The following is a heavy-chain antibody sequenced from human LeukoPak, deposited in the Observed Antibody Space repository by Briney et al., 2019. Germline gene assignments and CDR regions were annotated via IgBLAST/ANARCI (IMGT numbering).Heavy chain of an antibody. J-gene: IGHJ6*03. Sequence: GGSLRLSCAASGFTFSGYWMSWVRKAPGKGLEWVANINEDGSKKYYVDSVKGRFTISRDNSKNTVHLQMNSLRVEDTAIYYCAKRADGCSGVSCYYYYMDVWGKGTTVTVSS. CDR2: INEDGSKK. CDR3: AKRADGCSGVSCYYYYMDV. V-gene: IGHV3-7*03. D-gene: IGHD2-15*01. CDR1: GFTFSGYW.